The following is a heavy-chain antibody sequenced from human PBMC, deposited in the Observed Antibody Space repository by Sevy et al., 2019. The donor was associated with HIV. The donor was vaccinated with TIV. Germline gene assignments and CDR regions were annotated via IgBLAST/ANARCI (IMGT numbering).Heavy chain of an antibody. CDR1: GGSISSYY. J-gene: IGHJ5*02. Sequence: SETLSLTCTVSGGSISSYYWSWIRQPPGKGLEWIGYIYYSGSTNYNPSLKSRVTISVDTSKNQFSLKLSSVTAADTAVDDCARALTYYYDSSGYKPYNWFDPWGQGTLVTVSS. CDR2: IYYSGST. D-gene: IGHD3-22*01. CDR3: ARALTYYYDSSGYKPYNWFDP. V-gene: IGHV4-59*01.